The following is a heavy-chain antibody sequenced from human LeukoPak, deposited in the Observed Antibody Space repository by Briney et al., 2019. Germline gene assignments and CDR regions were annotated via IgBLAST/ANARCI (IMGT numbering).Heavy chain of an antibody. V-gene: IGHV3-21*06. Sequence: PGGSLRLSCAVSGLNFPSAWMNWVRQAPGKGLEWVSSISSSGKYVDYGDSVEGRFTLSRDDAKNELYLQMNSLRAEDTALYYCARDRYGSFVGGMDVWGQGTTVTVSS. CDR2: ISSSGKYV. CDR1: GLNFPSAW. J-gene: IGHJ6*02. CDR3: ARDRYGSFVGGMDV. D-gene: IGHD3-10*01.